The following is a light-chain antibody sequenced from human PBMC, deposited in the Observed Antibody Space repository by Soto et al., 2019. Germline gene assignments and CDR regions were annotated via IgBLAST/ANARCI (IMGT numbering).Light chain of an antibody. V-gene: IGLV2-14*01. J-gene: IGLJ3*02. CDR3: SSYTDRSTNTWV. CDR2: EVS. Sequence: QCALTQPASVCGSPGQSITISCTGTSSDVGGYNYVSWYQQHPGKAPKLMIYEVSNRPSGVSNRFSGSKSGNTASLTISGLQAEDEADYYCSSYTDRSTNTWVFGGGTKLTVL. CDR1: SSDVGGYNY.